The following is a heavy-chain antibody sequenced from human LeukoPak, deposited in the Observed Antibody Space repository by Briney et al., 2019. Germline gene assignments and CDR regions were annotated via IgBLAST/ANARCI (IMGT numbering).Heavy chain of an antibody. D-gene: IGHD1-26*01. J-gene: IGHJ4*02. CDR3: AREYQYSGSYWHIDY. V-gene: IGHV3-20*04. CDR2: INWNGGST. CDR1: GFTFHDYG. Sequence: GGSLRLSCAASGFTFHDYGMTWVRQAPGKGLEWVSGINWNGGSTGYADSVKGRFTISRDNAKNSLYLQMNSLRAEDTALYYCAREYQYSGSYWHIDYWGQGTLVTVSS.